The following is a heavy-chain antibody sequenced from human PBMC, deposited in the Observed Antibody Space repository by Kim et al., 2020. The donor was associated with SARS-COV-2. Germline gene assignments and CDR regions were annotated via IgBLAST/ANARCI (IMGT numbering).Heavy chain of an antibody. CDR1: GGSISSIIYY. CDR3: ARDRDSSGHYYYYGMDV. D-gene: IGHD3-22*01. Sequence: SETLSLTCTVSGGSISSIIYYWGWIRQPPGKGLEWIGSIHYSGSTYYNPSLKSRVTISVDTSNNQFSLKLSSVTAADTAVYYCARDRDSSGHYYYYGMDVWGQGTTVTVSS. V-gene: IGHV4-39*07. J-gene: IGHJ6*02. CDR2: IHYSGST.